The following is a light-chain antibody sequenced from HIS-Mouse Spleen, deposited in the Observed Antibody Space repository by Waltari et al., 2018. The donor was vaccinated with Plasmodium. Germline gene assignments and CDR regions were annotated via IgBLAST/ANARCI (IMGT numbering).Light chain of an antibody. J-gene: IGKJ1*01. V-gene: IGKV1-39*01. CDR3: QQSYSTWT. Sequence: DLQMPQSPSSLSASPGDRVTITCRASQSISSYLNWYQQKPGKAPKLLIYAASSLQSGVPSRFSGSGSGTDFTLSISSLQPEDFATYYCQQSYSTWTFGQGTKVEIK. CDR2: AAS. CDR1: QSISSY.